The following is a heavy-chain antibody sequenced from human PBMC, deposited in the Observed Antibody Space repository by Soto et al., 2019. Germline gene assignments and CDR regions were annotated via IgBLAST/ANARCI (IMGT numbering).Heavy chain of an antibody. J-gene: IGHJ2*01. CDR2: IYYSGRT. Sequence: QHPGKGLAWIGYIYYSGRTYYNPSLKGRVTNSVDTSKNQFPLKRSSGTAADTAVYYCASFFFQAEDGIRDSVPVSACLLNRSSDL. CDR3: ASFFFQAEDGIRDSVPVSACLLNRSSDL. D-gene: IGHD3-9*01. V-gene: IGHV4-31*02.